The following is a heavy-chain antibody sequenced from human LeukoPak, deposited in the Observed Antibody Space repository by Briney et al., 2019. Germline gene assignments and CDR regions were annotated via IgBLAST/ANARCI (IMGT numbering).Heavy chain of an antibody. CDR1: GGSISSHY. V-gene: IGHV4-59*11. CDR2: IYYSGST. Sequence: PSETLSLTCTVSGGSISSHYWSWIRQPPGKGLEWIGYIYYSGSTNYNPSLKSRVTISVDTSKNQFSLKLSSVTAADTAVYYCARVDTAMVTYFDYRGQGTLVTVSS. D-gene: IGHD5-18*01. J-gene: IGHJ4*02. CDR3: ARVDTAMVTYFDY.